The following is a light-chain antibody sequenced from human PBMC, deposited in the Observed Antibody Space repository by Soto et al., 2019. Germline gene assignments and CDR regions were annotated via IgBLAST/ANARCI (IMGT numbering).Light chain of an antibody. CDR2: SAS. Sequence: DIQLTQSPSSLSASFGDRVTTTCRASRSVAWFFNWYQHKPGKAPELLIYSASTLETGVPSRFRGNYPGTDFTLTNRTLQPGDCATLFCQQSYSVPPTFDQGTK. V-gene: IGKV1-39*01. CDR3: QQSYSVPPT. J-gene: IGKJ2*01. CDR1: RSVAWF.